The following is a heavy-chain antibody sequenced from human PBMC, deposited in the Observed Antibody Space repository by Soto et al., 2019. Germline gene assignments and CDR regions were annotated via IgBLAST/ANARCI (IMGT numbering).Heavy chain of an antibody. V-gene: IGHV4-61*01. Sequence: QVQLQESGPGLVKPSETLSLTCTDSGGSVNSGSYYWAWIRQPARKGLEWIGYVYYNTNTNYDLSLKQPVSISVDPSKHQFSLKLSSVAAAHTGVYYCPTTYCTTTSCQAHGMDVWGQATTVTVSS. CDR3: PTTYCTTTSCQAHGMDV. CDR2: VYYNTNT. J-gene: IGHJ6*02. CDR1: GGSVNSGSYY. D-gene: IGHD2-2*01.